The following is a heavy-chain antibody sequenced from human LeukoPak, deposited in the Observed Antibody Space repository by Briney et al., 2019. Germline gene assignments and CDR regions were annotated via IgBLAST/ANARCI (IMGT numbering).Heavy chain of an antibody. J-gene: IGHJ6*02. Sequence: QTGGSLRLSCAASGFTFSSYAMSWDRQAPGKGLEWVSAISGSGGSTYCADSVKGRFTISRDNSKNTLYLHMDSLRAENTTVYDWAKYYYDSSGYYFNYGMDVWGQGTTVTVSS. V-gene: IGHV3-23*01. CDR1: GFTFSSYA. CDR2: ISGSGGST. CDR3: AKYYYDSSGYYFNYGMDV. D-gene: IGHD3-22*01.